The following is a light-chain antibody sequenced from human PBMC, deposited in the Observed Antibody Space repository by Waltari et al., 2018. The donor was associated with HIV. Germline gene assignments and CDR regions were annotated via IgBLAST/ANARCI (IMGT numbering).Light chain of an antibody. CDR1: QSVTSSL. J-gene: IGKJ2*01. V-gene: IGKV3-20*01. Sequence: EIVLTQSPDTLSLSPGERVTLSCRASQSVTSSLLAWYQQRPGQAPRLLIFGASNRAAGIPDRFSGSGAGTDFTLTISSLEPEDFAVYYCHQYAGSPRTFGQGTRLDIK. CDR3: HQYAGSPRT. CDR2: GAS.